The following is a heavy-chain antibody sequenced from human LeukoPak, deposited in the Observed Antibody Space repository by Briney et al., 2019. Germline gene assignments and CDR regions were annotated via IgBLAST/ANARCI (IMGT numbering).Heavy chain of an antibody. CDR3: ARTAYDSGSYNPYYFDY. D-gene: IGHD3-10*01. CDR1: GGSISSYY. V-gene: IGHV4-59*01. J-gene: IGHJ4*02. Sequence: SETLSLTCTVSGGSISSYYWSWIRQPPGKGLEWIGYIYYSGSTNYNPSLKSRVTISVDTPKRQFSLKLSSVTAADTAVYYCARTAYDSGSYNPYYFDYWGQGTLVTVSS. CDR2: IYYSGST.